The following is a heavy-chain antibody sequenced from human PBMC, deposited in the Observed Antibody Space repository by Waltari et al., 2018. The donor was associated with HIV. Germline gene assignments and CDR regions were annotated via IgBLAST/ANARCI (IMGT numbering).Heavy chain of an antibody. D-gene: IGHD3-10*01. J-gene: IGHJ6*02. CDR1: GFTFSSYA. CDR3: ARDRWMGSGSHIQTYYYGMDV. Sequence: QVQLVESGGGVVQPGRSLRLSCAASGFTFSSYAMHWVRQAPGKGLEWVAVISYDGSNKYYADSVKGRFTISRDNSKNTLYLQMNSLRAEDTAVYYCARDRWMGSGSHIQTYYYGMDVWGQGTTVTVSS. CDR2: ISYDGSNK. V-gene: IGHV3-30*04.